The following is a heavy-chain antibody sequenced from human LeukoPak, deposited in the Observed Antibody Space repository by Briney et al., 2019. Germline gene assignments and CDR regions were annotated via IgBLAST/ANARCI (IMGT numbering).Heavy chain of an antibody. CDR3: ARVRPAVAGTHYFDY. Sequence: SETLSLTCTVSGGSISTYYWSWIRQPPGRGPEWIGYIHYSGSTNYNPSLKSRVTISVDASKNQFPLKLTSVTAADTAVYYCARVRPAVAGTHYFDYWGQGTLVTVSS. CDR1: GGSISTYY. V-gene: IGHV4-59*01. D-gene: IGHD6-19*01. CDR2: IHYSGST. J-gene: IGHJ4*02.